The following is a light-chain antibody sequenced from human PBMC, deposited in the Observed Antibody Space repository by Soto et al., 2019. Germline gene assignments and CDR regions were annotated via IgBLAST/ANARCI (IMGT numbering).Light chain of an antibody. CDR3: QQYNNWPWT. J-gene: IGKJ1*01. CDR1: HSVSRTY. V-gene: IGKV3-20*01. Sequence: EIVLTQSPGTLSFSPGERATLSCRASHSVSRTYLAWYQQKPGQAPRLLIYGASSRATGIPDRFSGSGSGTEFTLTISSLQSEDFAVYYCQQYNNWPWTFGQGTKVDIK. CDR2: GAS.